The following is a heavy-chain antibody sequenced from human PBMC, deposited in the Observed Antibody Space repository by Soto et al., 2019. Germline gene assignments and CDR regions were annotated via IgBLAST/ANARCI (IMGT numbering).Heavy chain of an antibody. CDR3: ARDGRIRRPHWYFDL. V-gene: IGHV3-48*03. J-gene: IGHJ2*01. Sequence: PRGSLLLSCASSVLTFSIYEMNWVRQAPGKGLEWVSYISRSGSTIYYADSVKGRVTISIDNAKNSLYLQMNSLRAEDTAVYYCARDGRIRRPHWYFDLWGRGTMVTVSS. CDR2: ISRSGSTI. CDR1: VLTFSIYE. D-gene: IGHD2-15*01.